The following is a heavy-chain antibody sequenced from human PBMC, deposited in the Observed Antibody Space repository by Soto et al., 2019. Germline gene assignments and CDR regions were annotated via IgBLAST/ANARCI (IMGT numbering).Heavy chain of an antibody. CDR2: IYYSGNT. V-gene: IGHV4-59*08. CDR1: GGSISNYY. Sequence: ASETLSLTCTVSGGSISNYYWGWVRPFPGGGLKWIGYIYYSGNTNYNPSLKSRVTISVDMSKNQFSLKLSSVTAADTAVYYCARHNIDYYDSSDYFPFDYWGQGTQVTVSS. J-gene: IGHJ4*02. CDR3: ARHNIDYYDSSDYFPFDY. D-gene: IGHD3-22*01.